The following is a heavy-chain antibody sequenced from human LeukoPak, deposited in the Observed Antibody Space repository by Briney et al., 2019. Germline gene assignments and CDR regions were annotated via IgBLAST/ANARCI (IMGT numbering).Heavy chain of an antibody. D-gene: IGHD4-23*01. CDR2: IYTSGST. J-gene: IGHJ6*03. Sequence: SETLSLTCTVSGGSISSYYCSWIRQPAGKGLEWIGRIYTSGSTNYNPSLKSRVTMSVDTSKNQFSLKLSSVTAADTAVYYCAVTHYGGNSSNSYYYYYMDVWGKGNTVTVSS. V-gene: IGHV4-4*07. CDR3: AVTHYGGNSSNSYYYYYMDV. CDR1: GGSISSYY.